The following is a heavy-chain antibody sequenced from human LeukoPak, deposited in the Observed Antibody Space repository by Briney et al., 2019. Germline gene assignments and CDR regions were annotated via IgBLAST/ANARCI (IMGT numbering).Heavy chain of an antibody. CDR3: ARIGHEDYYFDY. CDR1: GGSINTYY. J-gene: IGHJ4*02. Sequence: SETLSLTCTVSGGSINTYYWSWIRQPPGEGLEWIGYIYYSGSTNYNPSLKSRVIILVDTSKNQFSLKLSSVTAADTAVYYCARIGHEDYYFDYWGQGALVTVSS. CDR2: IYYSGST. V-gene: IGHV4-59*01.